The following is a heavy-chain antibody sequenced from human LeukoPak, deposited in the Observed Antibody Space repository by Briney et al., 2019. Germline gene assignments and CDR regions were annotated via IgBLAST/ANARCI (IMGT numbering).Heavy chain of an antibody. CDR3: VKDLTGTWSFDY. V-gene: IGHV3-64D*06. J-gene: IGHJ4*02. Sequence: GGSLRLTCAASRFTVSSNYMNWVRQAPGKGLEYVSSIGPNGASTLYADSVKGRFTISRDNSKNALYLQLTSLRLEDTALYYCVKDLTGTWSFDYWGQGTLDTVSS. CDR1: RFTVSSNY. CDR2: IGPNGAST. D-gene: IGHD3-9*01.